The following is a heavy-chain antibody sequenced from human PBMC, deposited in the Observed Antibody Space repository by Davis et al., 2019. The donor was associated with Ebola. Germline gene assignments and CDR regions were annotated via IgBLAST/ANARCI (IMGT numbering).Heavy chain of an antibody. CDR3: AREDCSAGTCYPNYFDY. CDR1: GGSFSSYA. V-gene: IGHV1-69*13. D-gene: IGHD2-15*01. J-gene: IGHJ4*02. CDR2: IVPIFGSP. Sequence: SVKVSCKASGGSFSSYAISWVRQAPGQGPEWMGGIVPIFGSPNYAQKFQGRVTITAGASTSTVFMEMSSLTSEDTAVYYCAREDCSAGTCYPNYFDYWGQGTLVTVSS.